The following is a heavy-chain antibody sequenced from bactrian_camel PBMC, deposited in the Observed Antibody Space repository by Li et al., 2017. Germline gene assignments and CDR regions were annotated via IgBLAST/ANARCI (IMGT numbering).Heavy chain of an antibody. CDR1: GFTFSSYA. V-gene: IGHV3S9*01. CDR3: ANYSYGGYGSFTS. Sequence: HVQLVESGGGLVQPGGSLRVSCAASGFTFSSYAMAWVRQAPGKGLEWISSLDRDTTYSGDSVKGRFTISRDNAKNTLYLQLNSLKPEDTAMYYCANYSYGGYGSFTSWGQETQVTVS. CDR2: LDRDTT. J-gene: IGHJ6*01. D-gene: IGHD6*01.